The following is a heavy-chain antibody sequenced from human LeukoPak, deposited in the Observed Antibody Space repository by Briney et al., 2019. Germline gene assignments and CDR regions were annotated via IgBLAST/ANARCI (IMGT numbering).Heavy chain of an antibody. Sequence: GGSLRLSCAASGFTFSSYAMSWVRQAPEKGLEWVSAISGSGGSTYYADSVKGRFTISRDNSKNTLYLQMNSLSAEDTAVYYCAKVLVLRFLEWLKAYDPWGQGTLVTVSS. J-gene: IGHJ5*02. CDR2: ISGSGGST. V-gene: IGHV3-23*01. CDR3: AKVLVLRFLEWLKAYDP. D-gene: IGHD3-3*01. CDR1: GFTFSSYA.